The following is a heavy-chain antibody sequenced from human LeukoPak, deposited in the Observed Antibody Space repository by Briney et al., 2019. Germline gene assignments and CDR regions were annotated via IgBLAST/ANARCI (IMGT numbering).Heavy chain of an antibody. V-gene: IGHV4-34*01. CDR1: GGSFSGYY. J-gene: IGHJ5*02. Sequence: PSETLSLTCAVYGGSFSGYYWSWIRQPPGKGLEWIGEINHSGSTNYNPSLKSRVTISVDTSKNQFSLKLSSVTAADTAVYYCARGGPYYDILTGSRVLYNWFDPWGQGTLVTVSS. CDR2: INHSGST. CDR3: ARGGPYYDILTGSRVLYNWFDP. D-gene: IGHD3-9*01.